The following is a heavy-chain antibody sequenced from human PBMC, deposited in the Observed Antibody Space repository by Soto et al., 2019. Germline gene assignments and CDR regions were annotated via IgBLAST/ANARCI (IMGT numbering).Heavy chain of an antibody. CDR3: AGTSSVLGY. CDR1: GGSISSSSYY. D-gene: IGHD3-10*01. J-gene: IGHJ4*02. Sequence: SETLSLTCTVSGGSISSSSYYWGWIRQPPGKGLEWIGSIYYSGSTYYNPSLKSRVTISVDTSKNQFSLKLSSVTAADTAVYYCAGTSSVLGYWGQGTLVTVSS. CDR2: IYYSGST. V-gene: IGHV4-39*01.